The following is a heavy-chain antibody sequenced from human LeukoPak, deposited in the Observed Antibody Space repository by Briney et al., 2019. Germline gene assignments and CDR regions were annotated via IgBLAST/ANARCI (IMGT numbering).Heavy chain of an antibody. Sequence: PGGSLRLSCEASGFTFTTYAMNWVRQAPGQELEWVSGISATGGTTYYADSVKGRFTISRDNSKNTLYLQMNSLRGEDTALYYCAKGGGGHCSGGFCSNFDYWGQGALVTVSS. CDR1: GFTFTTYA. V-gene: IGHV3-23*01. D-gene: IGHD2-15*01. J-gene: IGHJ4*02. CDR3: AKGGGGHCSGGFCSNFDY. CDR2: ISATGGTT.